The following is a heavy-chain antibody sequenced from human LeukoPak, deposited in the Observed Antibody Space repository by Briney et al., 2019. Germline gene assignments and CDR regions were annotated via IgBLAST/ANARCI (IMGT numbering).Heavy chain of an antibody. CDR1: GGSISSYY. CDR3: ARRRAAAGMGWFDP. D-gene: IGHD6-13*01. Sequence: TPSETLSLTCTVSGGSISSYYWSWIRQPPGKGLEWIGYIYYSGSTNYNPSLKSRVTISVDTSKNQFSLKLSSVTAADTAVYYCARRRAAAGMGWFDPWGQGTLVTVSS. J-gene: IGHJ5*02. CDR2: IYYSGST. V-gene: IGHV4-59*08.